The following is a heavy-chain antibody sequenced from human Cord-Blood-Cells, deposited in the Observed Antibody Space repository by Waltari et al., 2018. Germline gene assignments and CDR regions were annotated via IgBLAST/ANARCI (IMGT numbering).Heavy chain of an antibody. D-gene: IGHD3-10*01. V-gene: IGHV3-53*01. CDR1: GFTVSSNY. CDR3: AKNNDYYGSGTFYT. J-gene: IGHJ4*02. CDR2: IYGGGRT. Sequence: EVQLVASGGGLIQPGWSLRLSCAASGFTVSSNYMSGVRQAPEKGLEWVSVIYGGGRTYYADSVKGRFTISRDNSKNTLYLQMNSLRAEDTAVYYCAKNNDYYGSGTFYTWGKGTLVTVSS.